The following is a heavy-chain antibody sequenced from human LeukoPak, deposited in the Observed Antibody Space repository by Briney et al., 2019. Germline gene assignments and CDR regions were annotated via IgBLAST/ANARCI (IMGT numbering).Heavy chain of an antibody. CDR1: GFIFSNYA. Sequence: PGGSLRLSCAASGFIFSNYAMSWVRQAPGKGLEWVSAISASGIGTYYADSVKGRFTISRDNSKNTLYLQMSSLRAEDTAVYSCAKVRSIWYNDYWGQGTLVTVSS. CDR3: AKVRSIWYNDY. CDR2: ISASGIGT. J-gene: IGHJ4*02. D-gene: IGHD1-1*01. V-gene: IGHV3-23*01.